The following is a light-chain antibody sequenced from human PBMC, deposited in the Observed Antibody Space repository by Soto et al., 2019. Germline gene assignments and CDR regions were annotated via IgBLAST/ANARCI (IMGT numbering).Light chain of an antibody. Sequence: EVVLTQSPATLSLSPGDRATLSCRASQSVNNFLAWYQQKPGQTPRLLIYDASKRATGIPGRFSGSGSGTDFTLTFIILEPEDFAVYYCQQRSNWPPALSFGGGTKVEI. J-gene: IGKJ4*01. CDR1: QSVNNF. V-gene: IGKV3-11*01. CDR2: DAS. CDR3: QQRSNWPPALS.